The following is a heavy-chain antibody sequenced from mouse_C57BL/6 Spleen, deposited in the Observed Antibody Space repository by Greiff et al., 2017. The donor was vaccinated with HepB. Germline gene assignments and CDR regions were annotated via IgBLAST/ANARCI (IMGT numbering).Heavy chain of an antibody. CDR1: GYTFTDYY. V-gene: IGHV1-26*01. CDR2: INPNNGGT. CDR3: ARGFDV. Sequence: VQLQQSGPELVKPGASVKISCKASGYTFTDYYMNWVKQSHGKSLEWIGDINPNNGGTSYNQKFKGKATLTVDKSSSTAYMELRRLSSEDSAVYYCARGFDVWGTGTTVTVSS. J-gene: IGHJ1*03.